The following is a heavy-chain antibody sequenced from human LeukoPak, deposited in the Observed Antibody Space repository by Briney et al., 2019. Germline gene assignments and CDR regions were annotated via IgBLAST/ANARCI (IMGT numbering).Heavy chain of an antibody. V-gene: IGHV2-5*02. J-gene: IGHJ1*01. Sequence: ESGPTLVKPTQTLTLTCTFSGFSLSTSGVGVGWIRQPPGKALEWLAFIFWDDDKRYSPSLKSRLTITKDTSKNQAVLTMTNLDPVDTATYYCAHRPHYSGSGSYSFQHWGQGTLVTVSS. CDR1: GFSLSTSGVG. CDR3: AHRPHYSGSGSYSFQH. D-gene: IGHD3-10*01. CDR2: IFWDDDK.